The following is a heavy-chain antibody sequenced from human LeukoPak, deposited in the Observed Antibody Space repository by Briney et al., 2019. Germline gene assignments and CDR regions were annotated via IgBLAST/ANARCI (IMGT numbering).Heavy chain of an antibody. V-gene: IGHV3-30*04. D-gene: IGHD1-26*01. CDR3: ARDNVGARTFDI. Sequence: GGSLRLSCAASGFTFSSYAMHWVRQAPGKGLEWVAVISYDGSNKYYADSVKGRFTISRDNSKNTLYLQMNSLRAEDTAMYYCARDNVGARTFDIWGQGTMVTVSS. CDR2: ISYDGSNK. J-gene: IGHJ3*02. CDR1: GFTFSSYA.